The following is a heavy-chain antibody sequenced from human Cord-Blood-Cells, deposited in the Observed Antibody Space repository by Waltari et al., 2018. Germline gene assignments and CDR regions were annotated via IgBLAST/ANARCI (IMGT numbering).Heavy chain of an antibody. V-gene: IGHV4-30-4*01. CDR3: ARRGTGGYAFDI. CDR2: IYYSGTP. CDR1: GGSISSGDYY. D-gene: IGHD2-8*02. Sequence: QVQLQESGPGLVKPSQTLSLTCTVSGGSISSGDYYWSWIRQPPGKGLEWIGYIYYSGTPDYNPSLKSRVTISVDTSKNQFSLKLSSVTAADTAVYYCARRGTGGYAFDIWGQGTMVTVSS. J-gene: IGHJ3*02.